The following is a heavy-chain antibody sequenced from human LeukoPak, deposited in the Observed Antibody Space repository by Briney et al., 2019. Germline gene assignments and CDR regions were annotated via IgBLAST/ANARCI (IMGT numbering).Heavy chain of an antibody. CDR3: ARVDHLQQQLASDY. CDR1: GYSFASYW. J-gene: IGHJ4*02. Sequence: GESLKISCKGSGYSFASYWIGWVRQAPGKGLEWVSSISSGSRDIYYADSVKGRFTISRDNAKNSLYLQMNSLGAEDTAVYYCARVDHLQQQLASDYWGQGTLVTVSS. V-gene: IGHV3-21*01. CDR2: ISSGSRDI. D-gene: IGHD6-13*01.